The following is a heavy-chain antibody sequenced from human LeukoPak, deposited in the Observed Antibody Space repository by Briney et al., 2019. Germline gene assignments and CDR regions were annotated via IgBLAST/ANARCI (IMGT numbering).Heavy chain of an antibody. CDR2: IRYDGSNK. D-gene: IGHD2-2*01. V-gene: IGHV3-30*02. J-gene: IGHJ4*02. CDR1: GFTFSSYG. Sequence: GGSLRLSCAASGFTFSSYGMHWVRQAPGKGLEWVAFIRYDGSNKYYADSVKGRFTISRDNSKNTLYLQMNSLRAEDTAVYYCARSRLGYCSSTSCPSFDYWGQGTLVTVSS. CDR3: ARSRLGYCSSTSCPSFDY.